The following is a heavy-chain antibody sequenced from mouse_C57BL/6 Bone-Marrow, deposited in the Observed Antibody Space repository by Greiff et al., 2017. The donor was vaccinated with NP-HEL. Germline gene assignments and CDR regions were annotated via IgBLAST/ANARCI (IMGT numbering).Heavy chain of an antibody. D-gene: IGHD1-1*01. J-gene: IGHJ1*03. V-gene: IGHV2-2*01. CDR1: GFSLTSYG. Sequence: VKVVESGPGLVQPSQSLSITCTVSGFSLTSYGVHWVRQSPGKGLEWLGVIWSGGSTDYNAALISRLSISKDNSKSQVFFKMNRLQADNTAIYYCARLSTLVANWYFDVWGTGTTVTVSS. CDR3: ARLSTLVANWYFDV. CDR2: IWSGGST.